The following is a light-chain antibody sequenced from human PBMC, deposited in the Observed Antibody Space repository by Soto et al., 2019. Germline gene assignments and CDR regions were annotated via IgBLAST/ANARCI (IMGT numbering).Light chain of an antibody. Sequence: QSVLTQPPSVSAAPGQKVTISCSGSSSNIGGNSVSWYQQLPGTAPKLLIYDDNKRPSGIPDRFSGSKSGTSATLGITGFQTGDEADYYCGSWDSSLSAYVFGTGKRSPS. CDR1: SSNIGGNS. CDR2: DDN. J-gene: IGLJ1*01. V-gene: IGLV1-51*01. CDR3: GSWDSSLSAYV.